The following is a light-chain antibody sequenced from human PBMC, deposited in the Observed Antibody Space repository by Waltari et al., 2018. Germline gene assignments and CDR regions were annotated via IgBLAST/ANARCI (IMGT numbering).Light chain of an antibody. CDR2: TLS. CDR3: MQRIEFPWT. CDR1: QGLLDSDDGNTY. Sequence: DIVMTQTPLSLPVTPGEPASISCRSSQGLLDSDDGNTYLDWYLQKPGQSPQLLIYTLSDRASGVPERFSGSGSGTDFTLKISRLEAEDVGVYYCMQRIEFPWTFGQGTKVEIK. J-gene: IGKJ1*01. V-gene: IGKV2-40*01.